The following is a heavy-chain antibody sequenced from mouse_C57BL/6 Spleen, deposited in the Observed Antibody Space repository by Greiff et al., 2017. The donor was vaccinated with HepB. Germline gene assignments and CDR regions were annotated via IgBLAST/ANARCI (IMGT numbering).Heavy chain of an antibody. V-gene: IGHV1-69*01. CDR2: LDPSDSYT. CDR1: GYTFTSYW. CDR3: ARGNWDVWYFDG. J-gene: IGHJ1*03. Sequence: VQLQQPGAELVMPGASVKLSCKASGYTFTSYWMPWVKQRPGQGLEWIGELDPSDSYTNYNQKFKGKSTLPVDKSSSTAYMQLSSLTSEDSAVYYCARGNWDVWYFDGWGTGTTVTVSA. D-gene: IGHD4-1*01.